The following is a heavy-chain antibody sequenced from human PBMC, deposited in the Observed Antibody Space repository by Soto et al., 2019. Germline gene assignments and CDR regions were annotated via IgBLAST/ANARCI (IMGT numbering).Heavy chain of an antibody. V-gene: IGHV3-23*01. CDR2: ISGSGGST. D-gene: IGHD6-13*01. Sequence: EAQLLESGGGLVQPGGSLRLSCAASGFTFSSYAMSWVRQAPGKGLEWVSAISGSGGSTYYADSVKGRFTISRDNSKNTLYLQMNSLRAEDTAVYYCAKDRSGYSSSWSPYDYWGQGTLVTVSS. J-gene: IGHJ4*02. CDR1: GFTFSSYA. CDR3: AKDRSGYSSSWSPYDY.